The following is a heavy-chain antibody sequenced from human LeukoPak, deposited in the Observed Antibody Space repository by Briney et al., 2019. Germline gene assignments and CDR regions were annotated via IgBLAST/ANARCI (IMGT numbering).Heavy chain of an antibody. CDR1: GGSIRGYY. CDR2: IYYSGST. D-gene: IGHD3-16*01. J-gene: IGHJ6*03. V-gene: IGHV4-59*08. CDR3: AVGATHYYMDV. Sequence: WETLSLTCTVSGGSIRGYYWSWVQQPPGKGLEWIAYIYYSGSTNYNPSLKSRVTISLDTSKNQFSLKLSSVTAADTAVYYCAVGATHYYMDVWGKGTTVTVSS.